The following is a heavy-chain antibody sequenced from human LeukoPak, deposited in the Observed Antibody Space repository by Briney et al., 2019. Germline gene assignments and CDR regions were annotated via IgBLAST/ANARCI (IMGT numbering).Heavy chain of an antibody. V-gene: IGHV4-34*01. CDR2: INYSGST. CDR1: DGSFSSYY. J-gene: IGHJ2*01. D-gene: IGHD6-13*01. CDR3: AALAAAGSPDWYFDL. Sequence: PSETLSLTCAVCDGSFSSYYWSWIRQPPGKALEWLGEINYSGSTTYNPSLKSRVTISVDTSKNQFSLRLSSVTAADSAMYYCAALAAAGSPDWYFDLWGRGTLVTVSS.